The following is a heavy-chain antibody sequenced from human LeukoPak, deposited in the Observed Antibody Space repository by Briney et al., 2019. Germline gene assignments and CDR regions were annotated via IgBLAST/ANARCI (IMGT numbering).Heavy chain of an antibody. V-gene: IGHV3-20*04. CDR3: ARSGGYSLARDWFDP. D-gene: IGHD2-15*01. Sequence: GGSLRLSCAASGFTFDDYGMTWVRQAPGRGLEWVSGINWNGGSTGYADSVKGRFTISRDNAKNSLYLQMNSLRAEDTAFYYCARSGGYSLARDWFDPWGQGTPVTVSS. J-gene: IGHJ5*02. CDR2: INWNGGST. CDR1: GFTFDDYG.